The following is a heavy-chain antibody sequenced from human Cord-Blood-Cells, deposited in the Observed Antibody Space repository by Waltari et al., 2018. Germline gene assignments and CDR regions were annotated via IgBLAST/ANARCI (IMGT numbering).Heavy chain of an antibody. CDR2: ISSSSSYI. D-gene: IGHD4-17*01. CDR1: GSTSSSYT. CDR3: ARKDYGDNWFDP. V-gene: IGHV3-21*01. J-gene: IGHJ5*02. Sequence: VHRGGLGGGWVKPGGSWRFPFQASGSTSSSYTMNGFRQAPGKGLEWVSSISSSSSYIYYADSVKGRFTISRDNAKNSLYLQMNSLRAEDTAVYYCARKDYGDNWFDPWGQGTLVTVSS.